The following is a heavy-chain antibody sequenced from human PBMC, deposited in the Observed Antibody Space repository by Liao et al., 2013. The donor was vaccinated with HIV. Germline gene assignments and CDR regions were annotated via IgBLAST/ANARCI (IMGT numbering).Heavy chain of an antibody. CDR2: IYYSGST. V-gene: IGHV4-39*07. D-gene: IGHD6-13*01. J-gene: IGHJ4*02. CDR1: GGSMYYTSYY. Sequence: QLHLQESGPGLVKPSETLSLTCNVSGGSMYYTSYYWGWIRQPPGQGLEWIGSIYYSGSTHYNPSLKSRVTISVDTSKRQFSLKLSSVTAGDTAVYYCARLATLLAGVSSAGEQWGQGILVTVSS. CDR3: ARLATLLAGVSSAGEQ.